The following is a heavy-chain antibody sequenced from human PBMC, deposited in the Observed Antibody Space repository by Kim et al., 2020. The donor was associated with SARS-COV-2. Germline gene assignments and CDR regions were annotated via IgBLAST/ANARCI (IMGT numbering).Heavy chain of an antibody. CDR1: GFAFSSYY. J-gene: IGHJ1*01. CDR3: ARVGYYDNSGYYGYFHH. V-gene: IGHV3-74*03. CDR2: IRGDGDEV. D-gene: IGHD3-22*01. Sequence: GGSLRLSCATSGFAFSSYYMNWVRQAPGKGPVWVSRIRGDGDEVTYADSVKGRFTISRDNAKNTLYLQMNSLRAEDTAVYYCARVGYYDNSGYYGYFHHWGQGTRVTVSS.